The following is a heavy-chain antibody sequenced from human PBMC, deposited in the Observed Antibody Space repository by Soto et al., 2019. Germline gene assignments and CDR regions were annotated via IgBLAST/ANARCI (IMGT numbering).Heavy chain of an antibody. V-gene: IGHV1-18*01. CDR3: ARPQDSSGLARLVFDY. D-gene: IGHD3-22*01. Sequence: ASVKVSCKASGYTFTSYGISWVRQAPGQGLEWMGWISAYNGNTNYAQKLQGRVTMTTDTSTSTAYMELRSLRSDDTAVYYCARPQDSSGLARLVFDYWGQGTLVTVSS. J-gene: IGHJ4*02. CDR2: ISAYNGNT. CDR1: GYTFTSYG.